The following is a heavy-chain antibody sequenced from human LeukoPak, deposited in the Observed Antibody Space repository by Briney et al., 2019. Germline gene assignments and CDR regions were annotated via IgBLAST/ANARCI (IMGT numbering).Heavy chain of an antibody. Sequence: GGSLRLSCAASGFTFSSYGMHRVRQAPGKGLEWVAVISYDGSNKYYADSVKGRFTISRDNSKNTLYLQMNSLRAEDTAVYYCAKGLGDYWGQGTLVTVSS. CDR2: ISYDGSNK. V-gene: IGHV3-30*18. CDR1: GFTFSSYG. J-gene: IGHJ4*02. CDR3: AKGLGDY.